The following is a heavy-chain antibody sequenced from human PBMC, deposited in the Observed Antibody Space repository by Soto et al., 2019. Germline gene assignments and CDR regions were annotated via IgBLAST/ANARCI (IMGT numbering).Heavy chain of an antibody. CDR2: ISRDGGTK. V-gene: IGHV3-30*04. J-gene: IGHJ4*02. D-gene: IGHD2-8*02. Sequence: QVQLVESGGGVVQPGRSLRLSCAVSGFTFSSYAMYWVRQAPGKGLEWVAVISRDGGTKYYADSVKGRFTISRDNSRNTLFLEMNSLRGDDMAVYYCTGEVASGYWGQGTLVTVSS. CDR1: GFTFSSYA. CDR3: TGEVASGY.